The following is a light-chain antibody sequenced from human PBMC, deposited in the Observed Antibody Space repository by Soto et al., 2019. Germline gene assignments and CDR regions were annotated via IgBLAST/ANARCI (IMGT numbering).Light chain of an antibody. Sequence: QSVLTQPPSASGTPGQRVTISCSGSSSNIGLNTVNWYQQLPGTAPKLLIYTNNQRPSEVPDRFSGSKSGTSASLAVSGLQSEDEADYYCAAWDDSLNAWVFGGGTKL. CDR1: SSNIGLNT. CDR3: AAWDDSLNAWV. V-gene: IGLV1-44*01. CDR2: TNN. J-gene: IGLJ3*02.